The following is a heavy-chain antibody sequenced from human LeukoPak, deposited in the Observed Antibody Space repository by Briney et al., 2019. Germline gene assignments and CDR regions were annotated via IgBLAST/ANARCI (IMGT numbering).Heavy chain of an antibody. CDR3: ARPSPSFDSSGQWSAFDI. CDR2: ISYDGSNK. Sequence: GGSLRLSCAASGFTFSSYAMHWVRQAPGKGLEWVAVISYDGSNKYYADSVKGRFTISRDNSKNTLYLQMNSLRAEDTAVYYCARPSPSFDSSGQWSAFDIWGQGTMVTVSS. V-gene: IGHV3-30*04. D-gene: IGHD3-22*01. CDR1: GFTFSSYA. J-gene: IGHJ3*02.